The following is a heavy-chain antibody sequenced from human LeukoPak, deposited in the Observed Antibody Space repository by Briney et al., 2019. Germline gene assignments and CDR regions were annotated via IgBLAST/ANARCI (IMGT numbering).Heavy chain of an antibody. CDR3: ARRYCSGGSCYMRGYYGMDV. CDR1: NGSFSAYY. CDR2: ISHSGST. J-gene: IGHJ6*04. Sequence: SETLSLTCAVSNGSFSAYYWSWIRQSPGKGLQWIGEISHSGSTNYNPSLKLRVSISLDTPKNQFSLRLSSVSAADTAVYFCARRYCSGGSCYMRGYYGMDVWATGTTVIVSS. D-gene: IGHD2-15*01. V-gene: IGHV4-34*01.